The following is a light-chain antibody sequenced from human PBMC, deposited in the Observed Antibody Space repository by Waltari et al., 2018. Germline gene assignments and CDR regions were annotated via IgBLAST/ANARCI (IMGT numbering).Light chain of an antibody. J-gene: IGKJ1*01. CDR2: KAS. CDR1: QNINSW. V-gene: IGKV1-5*03. Sequence: DIQMTQSPSTLSASVGDRVTITCRASQNINSWLAWYQQKPGKATKLLIYKASSLESGVPSRFSGSGSGTEFTLTITSLQPDDFATYFCQHYNNYSPWTFGQGTKVEVK. CDR3: QHYNNYSPWT.